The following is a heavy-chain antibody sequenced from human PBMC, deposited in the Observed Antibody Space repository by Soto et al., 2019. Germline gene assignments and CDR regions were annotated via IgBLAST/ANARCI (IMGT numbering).Heavy chain of an antibody. J-gene: IGHJ4*02. Sequence: EVQLLESGGGLVQPGGSLRLSCAASGFTFSSYAMSWVRQAPGKGLDWVSTISGSGGSTYYADSVKGRFTISRDNSKNTLYLQMNSLRAEDTAVYYCAKERQATTVTLPDYWGQGTLLTVSS. CDR3: AKERQATTVTLPDY. D-gene: IGHD4-17*01. V-gene: IGHV3-23*01. CDR1: GFTFSSYA. CDR2: ISGSGGST.